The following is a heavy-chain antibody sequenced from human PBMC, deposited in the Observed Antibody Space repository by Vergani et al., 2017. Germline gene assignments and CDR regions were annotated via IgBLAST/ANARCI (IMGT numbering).Heavy chain of an antibody. Sequence: QVQLQQWGGGLLTPSETLSLTCVVNGGSFTSYHWTWIRQSPGEGLEWVGDIDHTGRPDYNPSIKSRLTTSVDKSRNRFSLTLSSVTATDTAIYFCARVNTETNGHLYYYDYMDVWGQGTAVTVS. J-gene: IGHJ6*03. CDR1: GGSFTSYH. CDR3: ARVNTETNGHLYYYDYMDV. V-gene: IGHV4-34*01. D-gene: IGHD4-11*01. CDR2: IDHTGRP.